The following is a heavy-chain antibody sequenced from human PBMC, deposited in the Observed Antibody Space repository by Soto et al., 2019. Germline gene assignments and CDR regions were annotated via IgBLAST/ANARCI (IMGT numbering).Heavy chain of an antibody. CDR2: INHSGST. J-gene: IGHJ6*02. Sequence: TSETLSLTCAVYGGSFSGYYWSWIRQPPGKGLEWIGEINHSGSTNYNPSLKSRVTISVDTSKNQFSLKLSSVTAADTAVYYCARGGTIFGVVILYYYYGMDVWGQGTTVTVSS. D-gene: IGHD3-3*01. CDR3: ARGGTIFGVVILYYYYGMDV. V-gene: IGHV4-34*01. CDR1: GGSFSGYY.